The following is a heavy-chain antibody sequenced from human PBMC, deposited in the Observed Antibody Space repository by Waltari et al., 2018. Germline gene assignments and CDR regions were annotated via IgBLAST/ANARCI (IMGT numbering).Heavy chain of an antibody. D-gene: IGHD3-22*01. Sequence: QLQLQESGPGLVKPSETLSLTCTVSGGSISSSSYYWGWIRQPPGKGLEWIGSIYYSGITYCNPSLNRRVTISVDTSKNQFSLKLSSVTAADTAVYYCARHRDYYDSSGYYSNGMDVWGQGTTVTVSS. V-gene: IGHV4-39*01. CDR1: GGSISSSSYY. J-gene: IGHJ6*02. CDR3: ARHRDYYDSSGYYSNGMDV. CDR2: IYYSGIT.